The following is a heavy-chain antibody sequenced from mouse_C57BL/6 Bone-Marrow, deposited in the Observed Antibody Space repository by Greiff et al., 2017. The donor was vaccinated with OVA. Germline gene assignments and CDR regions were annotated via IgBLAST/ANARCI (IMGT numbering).Heavy chain of an antibody. CDR1: GYTFTSYG. Sequence: QVQLQQSGAELARPGASVKLSCKASGYTFTSYGISWVKQRTGPGLEWIGEIYPRSGNTYYNEKFQGKATLTADKSSSTAYMELRSLTSEDSAVYFCARYGSSYLYYFDYWGQGTTLTVSS. CDR3: ARYGSSYLYYFDY. V-gene: IGHV1-81*01. D-gene: IGHD1-1*01. CDR2: IYPRSGNT. J-gene: IGHJ2*01.